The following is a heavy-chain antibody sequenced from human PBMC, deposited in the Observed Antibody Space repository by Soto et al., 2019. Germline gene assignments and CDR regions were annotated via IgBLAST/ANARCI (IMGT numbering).Heavy chain of an antibody. D-gene: IGHD5-12*01. J-gene: IGHJ4*02. CDR1: GGSISSGGYY. Sequence: PSETLSLTCTVSGGSISSGGYYWSWIRQHPGKGLEWIGYIYYSGSTYYNPSLKSRVTISVDTSKNQFSLKLSSVTAADTAVYYCARVWRWLQLDYWGQGTLVTVSS. CDR3: ARVWRWLQLDY. V-gene: IGHV4-31*03. CDR2: IYYSGST.